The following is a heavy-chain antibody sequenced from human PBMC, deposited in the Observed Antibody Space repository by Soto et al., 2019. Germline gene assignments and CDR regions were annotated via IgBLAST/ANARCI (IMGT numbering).Heavy chain of an antibody. Sequence: GGSLRLSYAASGFTFSSYWMAWVRQSPGKGLEWVTSMNQHGSDIQYVDSVRGRFTISRDNARNLQYLQMNNLRVEDTAIYYCATDTYCPATCYRGHGNWGQGTLVTVSS. CDR3: ATDTYCPATCYRGHGN. D-gene: IGHD2-8*02. CDR2: MNQHGSDI. V-gene: IGHV3-7*03. CDR1: GFTFSSYW. J-gene: IGHJ4*02.